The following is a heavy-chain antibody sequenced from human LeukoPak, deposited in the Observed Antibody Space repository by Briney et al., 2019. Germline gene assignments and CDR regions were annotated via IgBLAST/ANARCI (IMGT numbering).Heavy chain of an antibody. CDR2: INHSGST. J-gene: IGHJ6*03. CDR1: GGSISSSSYY. CDR3: ARRRGPYSSTQRRSGYMDV. Sequence: PSETLSLTCTVSGGSISSSSYYWSWIRQPPGKGLEWIGEINHSGSTNYNPSLKSRVTISVDTSKNQFSLKLSSVTAADTAVYYCARRRGPYSSTQRRSGYMDVWGKGTTVTISS. V-gene: IGHV4-39*07. D-gene: IGHD6-19*01.